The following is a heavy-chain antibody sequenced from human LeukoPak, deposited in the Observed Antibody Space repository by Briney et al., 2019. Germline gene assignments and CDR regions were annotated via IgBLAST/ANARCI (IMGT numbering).Heavy chain of an antibody. CDR2: IRYDGSNK. Sequence: GGSLRLSCAACGFTFSSYGMHWVRQAPGKGLEWVAFIRYDGSNKYYADSVKGRFTISRDNSKNTLYLQTNSLRAEDTAVYYCAKVGGYCSGGSCYSQGLHYMDVWGKGTTVTVSS. CDR3: AKVGGYCSGGSCYSQGLHYMDV. D-gene: IGHD2-15*01. CDR1: GFTFSSYG. J-gene: IGHJ6*03. V-gene: IGHV3-30*02.